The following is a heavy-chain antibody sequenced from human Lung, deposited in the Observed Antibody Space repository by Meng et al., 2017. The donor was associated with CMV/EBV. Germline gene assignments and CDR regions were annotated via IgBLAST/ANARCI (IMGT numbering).Heavy chain of an antibody. CDR3: AREGVYYDSSGYLDY. Sequence: GGSLRLXCAPPGFTFSSYEMNWVPQAPGKGLEWVSYISSSGSTIYYADSVKGRFTISRDNAKNSLYLQMNSLRAEDTAVYYCAREGVYYDSSGYLDYWAHGTXVTVSS. CDR2: ISSSGSTI. J-gene: IGHJ4*01. V-gene: IGHV3-48*03. D-gene: IGHD3-22*01. CDR1: GFTFSSYE.